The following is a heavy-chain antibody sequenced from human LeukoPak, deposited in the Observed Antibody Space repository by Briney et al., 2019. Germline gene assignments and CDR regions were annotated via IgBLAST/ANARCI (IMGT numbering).Heavy chain of an antibody. CDR2: ISSSGSTI. CDR1: AFTFSRYS. V-gene: IGHV3-48*04. CDR3: ARDTGGIAVAGFDY. Sequence: GGSLRLSCAASAFTFSRYSMNWVRQAPGKGLEWVSYISSSGSTIYYADSVKGRFTISRDNAKNSLYLQMNSLRAEDTAVYYCARDTGGIAVAGFDYWGQGTLVTVSS. J-gene: IGHJ4*02. D-gene: IGHD6-19*01.